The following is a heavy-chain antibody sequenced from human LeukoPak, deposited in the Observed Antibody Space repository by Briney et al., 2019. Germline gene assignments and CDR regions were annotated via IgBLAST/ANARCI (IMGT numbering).Heavy chain of an antibody. J-gene: IGHJ4*02. CDR3: ARDVSHSHFDY. V-gene: IGHV3-48*01. CDR1: GFTFSTYS. CDR2: ISSSSDSL. D-gene: IGHD2/OR15-2a*01. Sequence: PGGSLRLSCTASGFTFSTYSMNWVRQAPGKGLEWVSFISSSSDSLYYADSVKGRFTISRDNAKNSLYLQMNSLRAEDTAVYYCARDVSHSHFDYWGQGTLVTVSS.